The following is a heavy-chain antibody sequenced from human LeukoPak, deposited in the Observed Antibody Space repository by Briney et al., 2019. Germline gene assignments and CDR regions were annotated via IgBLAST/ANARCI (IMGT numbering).Heavy chain of an antibody. CDR3: ARDGPGGYDFWSGYYTSEAYFDY. D-gene: IGHD3-3*01. CDR2: ISAYNGNT. J-gene: IGHJ4*02. CDR1: GYTFTSYG. Sequence: ASVKVSCKASGYTFTSYGISWVRQAPGQGLEWMGWISAYNGNTNYAQKLQGRVTMTTDTSTSTAYMEPRSLRSDDTAVYYCARDGPGGYDFWSGYYTSEAYFDYWGQGTLVTVSS. V-gene: IGHV1-18*01.